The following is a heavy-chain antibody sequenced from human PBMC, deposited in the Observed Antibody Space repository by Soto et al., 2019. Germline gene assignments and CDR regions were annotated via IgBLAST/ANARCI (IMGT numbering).Heavy chain of an antibody. CDR3: AKLVIGYCSGYTCYDY. D-gene: IGHD2-15*01. CDR1: GFTFSYD. V-gene: IGHV3-30*18. J-gene: IGHJ4*02. CDR2: ISYDSANN. Sequence: VQLLESGGGLVQPGGSLRLSCAASGFTFSYDIHWLRQAPGKGLEWVAYISYDSANNFYGDSVKGRITIFRDNYKNTQFLQSNSPRAEDTAFYYCAKLVIGYCSGYTCYDYWGQGTLVAVSS.